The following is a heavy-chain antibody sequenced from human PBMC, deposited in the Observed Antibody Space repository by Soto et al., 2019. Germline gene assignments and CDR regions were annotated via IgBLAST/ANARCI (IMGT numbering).Heavy chain of an antibody. CDR3: ARGSKGGLGRPLDY. CDR2: IYYSGTT. D-gene: IGHD2-15*01. Sequence: SETLSLTCTVSGGSIINYYWSWIRQPPGKGLEWIGYIYYSGTTSYNPSLRSRVTISVDTSKNQFSLKLSSVTAADTAVYYCARGSKGGLGRPLDYWGQGTLVTVSS. J-gene: IGHJ4*02. V-gene: IGHV4-59*12. CDR1: GGSIINYY.